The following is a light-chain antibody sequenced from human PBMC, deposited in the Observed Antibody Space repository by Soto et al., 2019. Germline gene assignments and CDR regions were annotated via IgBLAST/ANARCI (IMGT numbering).Light chain of an antibody. J-gene: IGKJ4*01. Sequence: DIQMTQSPSSLSASVGDRVTITCRASQGISFYLAWYQQKPGKAPQLLIYHASTLQSGVPSRFSGSGSGTEFTLTIGSLQPEDFATYYCQQLNTYPLTFGGGTKVDIK. CDR1: QGISFY. V-gene: IGKV1-9*01. CDR2: HAS. CDR3: QQLNTYPLT.